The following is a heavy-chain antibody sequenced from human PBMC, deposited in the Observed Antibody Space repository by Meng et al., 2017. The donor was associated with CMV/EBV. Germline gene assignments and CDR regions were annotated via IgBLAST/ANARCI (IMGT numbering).Heavy chain of an antibody. V-gene: IGHV3-9*01. CDR1: GFTFSTYA. D-gene: IGHD3-10*01. Sequence: SLKISCAASGFTFSTYAMSWVRQAPGKGLERVSGISWNSGSIGYADSVKGRFTISRDNAKNSLYLQMNSLRAEDTALYYCAKSQAYYYGSGSDHFDYWGQGTLVTVSS. CDR3: AKSQAYYYGSGSDHFDY. CDR2: ISWNSGSI. J-gene: IGHJ4*02.